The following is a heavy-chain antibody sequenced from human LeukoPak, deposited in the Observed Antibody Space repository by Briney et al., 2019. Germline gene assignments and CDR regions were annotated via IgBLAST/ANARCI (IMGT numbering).Heavy chain of an antibody. CDR2: IYYSGST. CDR3: ARADLYCSGGSCYSDWFDP. Sequence: SETLSLTCTVSGGXVSSGSYYWSWIRQPPGKGLEWLGYIYYSGSTNYNPSLKSRVTISVDTSKHQFSLKLSSVTAADTAVYYCARADLYCSGGSCYSDWFDPWGQGTLVTVSS. CDR1: GGXVSSGSYY. D-gene: IGHD2-15*01. V-gene: IGHV4-61*01. J-gene: IGHJ5*02.